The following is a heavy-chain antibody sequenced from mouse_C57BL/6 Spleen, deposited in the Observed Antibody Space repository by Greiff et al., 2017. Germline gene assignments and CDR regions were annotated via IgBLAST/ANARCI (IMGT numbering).Heavy chain of an antibody. CDR2: IWTGGGT. D-gene: IGHD2-2*01. J-gene: IGHJ4*01. V-gene: IGHV2-9-1*01. CDR1: GFSLTSYA. Sequence: QVQLKESGPGLVAPSQSLSITCTVSGFSLTSYAISWVRPPPGKSLEWLGVIWTGGGTNYNSALKSSLSISKDNSKSQVFLKMNSLQTDDTARYYCARIPYGYDCAMDDWGQGTSVTVSS. CDR3: ARIPYGYDCAMDD.